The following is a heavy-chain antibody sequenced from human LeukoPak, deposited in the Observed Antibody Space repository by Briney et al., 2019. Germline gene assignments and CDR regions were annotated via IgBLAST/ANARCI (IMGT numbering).Heavy chain of an antibody. CDR1: GFSFSIFA. D-gene: IGHD4-11*01. V-gene: IGHV3-64*02. J-gene: IGHJ4*02. CDR3: VRWGYYSNYDY. CDR2: ITSNGGST. Sequence: GGSLRLSCAASGFSFSIFAMHWARQAPGKRLEYVSAITSNGGSTYYADSVKGRFTISRDNSKNTLYLQMGSLRPEDMAVYYCVRWGYYSNYDYWGQGTLVTVSS.